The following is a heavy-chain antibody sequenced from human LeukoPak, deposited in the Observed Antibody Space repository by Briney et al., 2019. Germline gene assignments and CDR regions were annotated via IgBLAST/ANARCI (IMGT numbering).Heavy chain of an antibody. V-gene: IGHV3-23*01. CDR1: GFTFSTYV. CDR3: AKGGDSSGWYNFDY. CDR2: IISSDGTT. Sequence: GGSLRLSCAASGFTFSTYVMSWVRQAPGKGLDWVSVIISSDGTTYYADSVKGRFTISRDSSKNTLYLQMSSLRAEDTAVYYCAKGGDSSGWYNFDYWGQGTLVTVSS. D-gene: IGHD6-19*01. J-gene: IGHJ4*02.